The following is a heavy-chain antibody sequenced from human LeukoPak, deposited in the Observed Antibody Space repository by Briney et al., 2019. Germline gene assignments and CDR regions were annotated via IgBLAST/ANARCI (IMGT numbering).Heavy chain of an antibody. CDR3: AGLSGWYAYFDY. J-gene: IGHJ4*02. CDR2: IKQDGSEK. V-gene: IGHV3-7*01. D-gene: IGHD6-19*01. Sequence: GGSLRLSCAASGFTSSSYWMSWVRQAPGKGLEWVANIKQDGSEKYYVDSVKGRFTISRDNAKNSLYLQMNSLRAEDTAVYYCAGLSGWYAYFDYWGQGSLVTVSS. CDR1: GFTSSSYW.